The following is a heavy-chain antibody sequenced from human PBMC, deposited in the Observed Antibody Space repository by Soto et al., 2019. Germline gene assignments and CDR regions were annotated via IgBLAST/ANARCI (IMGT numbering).Heavy chain of an antibody. CDR2: ISAHNGNT. CDR1: GYIFTTYG. V-gene: IGHV1-18*01. Sequence: QVHLVQSGAEVKKPGASVKVSCKGSGYIFTTYGITWVRQAPGQGLEWMGWISAHNGNTNYAQKLQGRVTVTRDTSTSTAYLELRTLRSDATSVYYCARGRYGDYWGQGALVTGSS. CDR3: ARGRYGDY. D-gene: IGHD1-1*01. J-gene: IGHJ4*02.